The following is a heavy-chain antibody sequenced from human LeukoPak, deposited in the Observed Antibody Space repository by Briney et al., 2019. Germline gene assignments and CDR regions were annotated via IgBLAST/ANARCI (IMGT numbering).Heavy chain of an antibody. CDR2: IYYSGST. Sequence: SETLPLICTVSGGSISRRSYYWGWIRQPPGKGLEWIGSIYYSGSTYYNPSLKSRVTISVDTSKNQFSLKLSSVTAADTAVYYCARLIVAGTAEYFQHWGQGTLVTVSS. CDR3: ARLIVAGTAEYFQH. D-gene: IGHD6-19*01. V-gene: IGHV4-39*01. J-gene: IGHJ1*01. CDR1: GGSISRRSYY.